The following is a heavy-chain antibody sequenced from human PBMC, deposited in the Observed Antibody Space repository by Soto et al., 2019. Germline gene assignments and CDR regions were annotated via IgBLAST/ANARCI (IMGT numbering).Heavy chain of an antibody. V-gene: IGHV3-30*18. Sequence: TGGSLRLSCAASGFTFSSYGMHWVRQAPGKGLEWVAVISYDGSNKYYADSVKGRFTISRDNSKNTLYLQMNSLRAEDTAVYYCAKDPNSYSSSWYYFDYWGQGTLVTVSS. CDR3: AKDPNSYSSSWYYFDY. CDR2: ISYDGSNK. D-gene: IGHD6-13*01. J-gene: IGHJ4*02. CDR1: GFTFSSYG.